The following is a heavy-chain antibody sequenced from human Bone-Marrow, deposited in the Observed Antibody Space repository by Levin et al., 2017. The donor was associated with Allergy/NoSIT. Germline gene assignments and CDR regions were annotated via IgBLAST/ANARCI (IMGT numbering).Heavy chain of an antibody. V-gene: IGHV4-59*01. CDR1: GGSITPYY. D-gene: IGHD3-10*01. J-gene: IGHJ4*02. Sequence: ASETLSLTCSVSGGSITPYYWAWIRQSPGKGLEWIGYVYYIGRSTYGPSLMSRVTMSIDTSTNHFSLRLSSVTAADTALYFCARVERPITVRGAGDPKIDSWGQGILVTVSS. CDR2: VYYIGRS. CDR3: ARVERPITVRGAGDPKIDS.